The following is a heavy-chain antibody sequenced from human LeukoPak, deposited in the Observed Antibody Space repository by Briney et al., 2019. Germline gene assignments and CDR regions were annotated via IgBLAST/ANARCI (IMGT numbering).Heavy chain of an antibody. CDR2: TYTGGNS. CDR3: ARGIRDCSRTTCYQPFDY. CDR1: GFTVSSIH. V-gene: IGHV3-53*01. Sequence: GGSLRLSCAASGFTVSSIHMVWVSQAPGKGLEWVSVTYTGGNSYYADSVKGRFIISRDKSKNTLYLQMSSLRAEDTAVYYCARGIRDCSRTTCYQPFDYWGQGALVTVSS. J-gene: IGHJ4*02. D-gene: IGHD2-2*01.